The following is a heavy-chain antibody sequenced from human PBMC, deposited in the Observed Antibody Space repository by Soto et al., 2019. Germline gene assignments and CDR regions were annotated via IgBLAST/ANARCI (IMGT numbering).Heavy chain of an antibody. CDR3: AKDQDDYGGSVLGDSYYYHYYGRDV. D-gene: IGHD4-17*01. CDR2: ISGSGGRT. Sequence: GGSLRLSCATSGIIFSNFAMSWVRQAPGKGLEWVAGISGSGGRTYYADSVKGRFTISRDNSKNTLHLQMNSLRAEDTARYYCAKDQDDYGGSVLGDSYYYHYYGRDVWGQGTTGTVS. V-gene: IGHV3-23*01. J-gene: IGHJ6*02. CDR1: GIIFSNFA.